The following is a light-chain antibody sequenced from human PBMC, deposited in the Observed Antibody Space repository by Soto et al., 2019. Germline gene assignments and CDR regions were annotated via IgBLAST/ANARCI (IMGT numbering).Light chain of an antibody. J-gene: IGKJ4*01. CDR1: QSISSW. CDR3: QQYNSLAT. CDR2: KAS. Sequence: DIQMTQSPSTLSASVGDRVTITCRASQSISSWLAWYQQKPGKAPKLLIYKASSLESGVPSRFNGSGSGTEFTLTISSLQPDDFATYYCQQYNSLATFGGGTKVEIK. V-gene: IGKV1-5*03.